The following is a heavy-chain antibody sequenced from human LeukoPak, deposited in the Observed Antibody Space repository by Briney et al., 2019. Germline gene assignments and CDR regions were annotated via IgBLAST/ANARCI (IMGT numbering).Heavy chain of an antibody. J-gene: IGHJ4*02. D-gene: IGHD2-15*01. CDR2: INHSGST. Sequence: SETLSLTCAVYGGSFSDYYWSWIRQPPGKGLEWIGEINHSGSTNYNPSLKSRVTISVDTSKNQFSPKLSSVTAADTAVYYCARGKAANAIGIDYWGQGTLVTVSS. CDR3: ARGKAANAIGIDY. CDR1: GGSFSDYY. V-gene: IGHV4-34*01.